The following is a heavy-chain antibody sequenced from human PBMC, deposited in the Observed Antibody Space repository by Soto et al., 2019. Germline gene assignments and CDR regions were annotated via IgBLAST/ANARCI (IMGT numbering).Heavy chain of an antibody. CDR2: IYYSGTT. CDR1: GGSITSTTFY. D-gene: IGHD6-19*01. Sequence: SETLSLTCSVSGGSITSTTFYWTWIRQRPGRGLEWVGNIYYSGTTYYNPSLTGRVEMSMDTSKNDFSLKLSSVTAADTAVYYCARHRGGSRPGIAVAGSISWFDPWGQGTLVTVSS. V-gene: IGHV4-39*01. J-gene: IGHJ5*02. CDR3: ARHRGGSRPGIAVAGSISWFDP.